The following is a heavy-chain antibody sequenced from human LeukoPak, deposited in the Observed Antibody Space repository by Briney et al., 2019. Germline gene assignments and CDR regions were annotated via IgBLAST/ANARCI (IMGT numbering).Heavy chain of an antibody. CDR2: TYYRSKWYN. Sequence: SQTLSLTCAISGDSVSSNSAAWNWIRQSPSRGLEWLGRTYYRSKWYNDYAVSVKSRITINPDTSKNRFSLQLNSVTPEDTAVYYCARNHCSGGSCYLNDAFDIWGQGTMVTVSS. J-gene: IGHJ3*02. V-gene: IGHV6-1*01. D-gene: IGHD2-15*01. CDR3: ARNHCSGGSCYLNDAFDI. CDR1: GDSVSSNSAA.